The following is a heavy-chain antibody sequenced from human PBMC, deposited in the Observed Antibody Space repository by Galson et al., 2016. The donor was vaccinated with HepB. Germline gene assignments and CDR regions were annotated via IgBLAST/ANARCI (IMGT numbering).Heavy chain of an antibody. Sequence: SLRLSCAASGFTFSNYWMIWVRQAPGKGLEWVADIKHDGSDLYYEDSVMGRFTISRDNAKNSLYLQRNSLRAEDAAVYYCARDRGMATILDAFDIWGQGTMVTVSS. CDR1: GFTFSNYW. J-gene: IGHJ3*02. V-gene: IGHV3-7*01. CDR3: ARDRGMATILDAFDI. CDR2: IKHDGSDL. D-gene: IGHD5-24*01.